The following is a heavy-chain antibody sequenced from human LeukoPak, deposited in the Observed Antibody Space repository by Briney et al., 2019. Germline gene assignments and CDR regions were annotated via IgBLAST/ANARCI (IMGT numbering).Heavy chain of an antibody. D-gene: IGHD2-2*01. CDR1: GGTFSSYA. CDR2: ISAYNGNT. J-gene: IGHJ4*02. Sequence: GASVKVSCKASGGTFSSYAISWVRQAPGQGLEWMGWISAYNGNTNYAQKLQGRVTMTTDTSTSTAYMELRSLRSDDTAVYYCARESIVVVPAWYSSSWPQGYFDYWGQGTLVTVSS. V-gene: IGHV1-18*01. CDR3: ARESIVVVPAWYSSSWPQGYFDY.